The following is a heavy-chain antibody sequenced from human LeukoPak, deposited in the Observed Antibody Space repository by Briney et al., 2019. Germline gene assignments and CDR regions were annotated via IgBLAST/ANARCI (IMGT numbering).Heavy chain of an antibody. CDR2: INSDGRST. D-gene: IGHD6-25*01. CDR1: GFTFSSYW. CDR3: TRETRAYSSGTFEN. J-gene: IGHJ3*02. Sequence: PGGSLRLSCAASGFTFSSYWMHWVRQAPGKGLVWVSRINSDGRSTSYADSVKGRFTISRDNAKNTLYLQMNSLRAEDTAVYYCTRETRAYSSGTFENWGQGTMVTVSS. V-gene: IGHV3-74*01.